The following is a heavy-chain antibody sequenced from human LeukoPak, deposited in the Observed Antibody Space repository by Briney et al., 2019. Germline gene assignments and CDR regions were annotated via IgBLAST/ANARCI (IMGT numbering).Heavy chain of an antibody. CDR1: GFTFSSYA. D-gene: IGHD6-19*01. V-gene: IGHV3-23*01. CDR2: ISGSGGST. CDR3: AKDRVSSGWPTNTDY. Sequence: GGSLRLSCAASGFTFSSYAMSWARQAPGKGLEWVSAISGSGGSTYYADSVKGRFTISRDNSKNTLYLQMNSLRAEDTAVYYCAKDRVSSGWPTNTDYWGQGTLVTVSS. J-gene: IGHJ4*02.